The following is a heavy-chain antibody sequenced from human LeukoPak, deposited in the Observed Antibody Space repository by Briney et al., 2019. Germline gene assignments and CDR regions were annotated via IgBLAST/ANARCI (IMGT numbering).Heavy chain of an antibody. CDR2: MSINSGLK. V-gene: IGHV3-21*01. CDR3: AREFEYRTSGAGY. CDR1: GFTFSSCS. D-gene: IGHD6-6*01. Sequence: GGSLRLSCAASGFTFSSCSMNWVRQAPGKGLEWVSSMSINSGLKYHADSVKGRFTISRDNAKNSLYLQMNSLRAEDTAVYYCAREFEYRTSGAGYWGQGTLVTVSS. J-gene: IGHJ4*02.